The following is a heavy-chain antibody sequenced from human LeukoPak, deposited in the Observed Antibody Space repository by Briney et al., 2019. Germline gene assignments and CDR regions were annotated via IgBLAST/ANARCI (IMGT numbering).Heavy chain of an antibody. CDR2: INAYNGDT. J-gene: IGHJ4*02. D-gene: IGHD1-26*01. CDR1: GYTFTSYG. V-gene: IGHV1-18*01. CDR3: ARTEETKGRFDY. Sequence: GASVNVSCKASGYTFTSYGISWVRQAPGQGLEWVGYINAYNGDTNYAQKFQGRVTMTTDTSTTTVYMHLRSLGSEDTAVFYCARTEETKGRFDYWGQGTLVTVSS.